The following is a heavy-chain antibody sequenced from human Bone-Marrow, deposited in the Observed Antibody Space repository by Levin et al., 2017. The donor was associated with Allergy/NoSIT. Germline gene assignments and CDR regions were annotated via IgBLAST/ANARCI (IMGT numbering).Heavy chain of an antibody. CDR2: MNPNTGNA. D-gene: IGHD3-22*01. CDR3: SRMSDYYDSSGYYPSLAF. CDR1: GYIFTSND. J-gene: IGHJ4*02. V-gene: IGHV1-8*02. Sequence: GASVKVSCKAAGYIFTSNDINWVRQAPGQGLEWMGWMNPNTGNAGYAPKFQGRLTMTRDTSMTTAYMELISLTSEDTTVYFCSRMSDYYDSSGYYPSLAFWGQGTLITVSS.